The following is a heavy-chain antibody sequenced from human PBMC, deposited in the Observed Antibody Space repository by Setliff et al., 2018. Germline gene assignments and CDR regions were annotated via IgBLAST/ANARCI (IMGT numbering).Heavy chain of an antibody. V-gene: IGHV3-66*02. J-gene: IGHJ4*02. CDR1: GFTFSSYW. CDR2: IYSGGDT. CDR3: ARDAGGDYDN. Sequence: GGSLRLSCAASGFTFSSYWMSWVRQAPGKGLEWVSVIYSGGDTYYADYVKGRFTIYRDNSKNTLYLRMNSLRLEDTAIYYCARDAGGDYDNWGQGTLVTVSS. D-gene: IGHD2-21*02.